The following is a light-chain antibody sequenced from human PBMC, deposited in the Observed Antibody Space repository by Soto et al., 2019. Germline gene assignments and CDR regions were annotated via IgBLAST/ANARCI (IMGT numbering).Light chain of an antibody. CDR3: QQRSNWPT. Sequence: EIVLTHSPATLSLSPVEGATLSFSSSQSVSSYLAWYQQKPGQAPRLLIYDASNRATGIPARFSGSGSGTDFTLTISSLEPEDFAVYYCQQRSNWPTFGQGTKVDIK. CDR2: DAS. V-gene: IGKV3-11*01. CDR1: QSVSSY. J-gene: IGKJ1*01.